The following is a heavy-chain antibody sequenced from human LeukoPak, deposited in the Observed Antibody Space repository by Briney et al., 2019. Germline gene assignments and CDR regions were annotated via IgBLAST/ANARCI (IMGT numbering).Heavy chain of an antibody. J-gene: IGHJ4*02. D-gene: IGHD1-26*01. V-gene: IGHV4-38-2*02. CDR1: DYSITTAYY. Sequence: SETLSLTCTVSDYSITTAYYWGWIRQPPGKGLEWIGSMYYRGSTYHNPSLKSRVTISVDTSKNQFSLKLSSVTAADTAVYYCATTTIRLGYWGQGTLVTVSS. CDR2: MYYRGST. CDR3: ATTTIRLGY.